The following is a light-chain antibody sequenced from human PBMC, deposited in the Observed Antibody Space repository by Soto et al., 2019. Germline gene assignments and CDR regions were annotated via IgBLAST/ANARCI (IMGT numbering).Light chain of an antibody. CDR3: QQRNDWPWT. CDR2: GAS. CDR1: QNIRSN. Sequence: EVVMTQSPATLSVSPGERGTLSCRASQNIRSNVAWYQQRPGQAPRLLIFGASVRATGVPDRFSASGSGTDFTLTINSLQSEDSAVYFCQQRNDWPWTFGQGTKVDIK. J-gene: IGKJ1*01. V-gene: IGKV3-15*01.